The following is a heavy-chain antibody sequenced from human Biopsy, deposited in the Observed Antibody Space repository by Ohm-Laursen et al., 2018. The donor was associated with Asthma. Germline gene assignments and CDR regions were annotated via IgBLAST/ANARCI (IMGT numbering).Heavy chain of an antibody. D-gene: IGHD3-16*01. V-gene: IGHV1-8*01. CDR2: MNPNSGNT. CDR3: TRWSLRVRDTPNDY. J-gene: IGHJ4*02. CDR1: RYTFTSYD. Sequence: ASVKVSCKASRYTFTSYDINWVRQATGQGLEWMGWMNPNSGNTGYPQNFRGRVTMTRDTSISTAYMELSSLRSEDTAVYYCTRWSLRVRDTPNDYWGQGTLVTVSS.